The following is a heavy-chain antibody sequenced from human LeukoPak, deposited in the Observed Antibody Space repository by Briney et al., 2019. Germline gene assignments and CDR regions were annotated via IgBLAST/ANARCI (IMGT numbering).Heavy chain of an antibody. Sequence: ASVKVSCKASGGTFSSYAISWVRQAPGQGLEWMGGIIPIFGTANYAQKFQGRVTITADESTSTAYMELSSLRSEDTAVYYCATDSGYTYQRYYYYGMDVWGQGTTVTVSS. CDR3: ATDSGYTYQRYYYYGMDV. CDR2: IIPIFGTA. D-gene: IGHD5-18*01. CDR1: GGTFSSYA. V-gene: IGHV1-69*13. J-gene: IGHJ6*02.